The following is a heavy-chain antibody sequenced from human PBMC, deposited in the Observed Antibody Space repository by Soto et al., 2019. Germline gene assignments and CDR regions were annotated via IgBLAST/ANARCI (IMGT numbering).Heavy chain of an antibody. Sequence: ASVKVSFKASGYTFTSYDINWVRQATGQGLEWMGWMNPNSGNTGYAQKFQGRVTMTRNTSISTAYMELSSLRSEDTAVYYCVRIGQDDYIWGSYRYPDYWGQGTLVTVSS. V-gene: IGHV1-8*01. CDR1: GYTFTSYD. CDR3: VRIGQDDYIWGSYRYPDY. D-gene: IGHD3-16*02. J-gene: IGHJ4*02. CDR2: MNPNSGNT.